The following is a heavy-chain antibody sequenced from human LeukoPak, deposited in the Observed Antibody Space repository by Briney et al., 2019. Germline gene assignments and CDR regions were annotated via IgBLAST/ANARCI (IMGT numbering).Heavy chain of an antibody. CDR3: ARGRGSGSLYGMDV. D-gene: IGHD3-3*01. Sequence: GGSLRLSCAASEFTFSSYSMNWVRQAPGKGLEWVAVISYDGSNKYYAESVKGRFTISRDNSKNTIYLQMNSLRGEDTAVYYCARGRGSGSLYGMDVWGQGTTVTVSS. V-gene: IGHV3-30*03. CDR2: ISYDGSNK. CDR1: EFTFSSYS. J-gene: IGHJ6*02.